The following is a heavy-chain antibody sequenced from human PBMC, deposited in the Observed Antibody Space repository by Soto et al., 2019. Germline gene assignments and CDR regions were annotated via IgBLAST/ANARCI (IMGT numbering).Heavy chain of an antibody. CDR2: MQPNSGNT. D-gene: IGHD1-1*01. J-gene: IGHJ3*02. Sequence: GPSVKVSCKASGYTFTSYDIYWVRQAAGQGLQSMGWMQPNSGNTGYAQEFQGRVTMTRDTSISTAYMELSSLRSDDTAVYYCTRGNDAVGTFGIWGQGTMVTVPS. V-gene: IGHV1-8*01. CDR3: TRGNDAVGTFGI. CDR1: GYTFTSYD.